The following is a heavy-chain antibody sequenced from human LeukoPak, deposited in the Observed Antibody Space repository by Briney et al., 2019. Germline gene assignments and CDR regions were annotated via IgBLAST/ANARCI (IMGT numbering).Heavy chain of an antibody. J-gene: IGHJ4*02. CDR1: GYSFTDYW. Sequence: GESLKISCKGSGYSFTDYWIGWVRQMPGKGLEWMGIIYPGDSATRYSPSFQGQVTISADKSTSTAYLQWTSLKASDTAIYYCARLAYTNFRDYWGQGTLVTVSS. CDR2: IYPGDSAT. D-gene: IGHD4-11*01. CDR3: ARLAYTNFRDY. V-gene: IGHV5-51*01.